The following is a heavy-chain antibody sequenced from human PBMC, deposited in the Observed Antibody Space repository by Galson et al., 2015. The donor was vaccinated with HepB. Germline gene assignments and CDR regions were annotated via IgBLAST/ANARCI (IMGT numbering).Heavy chain of an antibody. CDR2: IIPIFGTA. V-gene: IGHV1-69*13. J-gene: IGHJ4*02. D-gene: IGHD2-2*02. CDR1: GGTFSSYA. CDR3: ARAPLGYCSSTSCYSLFDY. Sequence: SVKVSCKASGGTFSSYAISWVRQAPGQGLEWMGGIIPIFGTANYAQKFQGRVTITADESTSTAYMELSSLRSEDTAVYYCARAPLGYCSSTSCYSLFDYWGQGTLVTVSS.